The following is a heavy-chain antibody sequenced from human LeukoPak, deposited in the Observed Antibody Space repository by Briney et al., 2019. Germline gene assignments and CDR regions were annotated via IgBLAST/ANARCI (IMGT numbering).Heavy chain of an antibody. Sequence: SETLSLTCAVYGGSFSGYYWSWIRQPPGKGLEWIGEINHSGSTNYNPSLKSRATISVDTSKNQFSLKLSSVTAADTAVYYCASSSGSYYINYWGQGTLVTVSS. J-gene: IGHJ4*02. V-gene: IGHV4-34*01. CDR1: GGSFSGYY. CDR2: INHSGST. D-gene: IGHD3-10*01. CDR3: ASSSGSYYINY.